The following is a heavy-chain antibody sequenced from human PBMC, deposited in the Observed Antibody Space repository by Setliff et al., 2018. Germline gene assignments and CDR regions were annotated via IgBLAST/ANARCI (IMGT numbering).Heavy chain of an antibody. Sequence: GASVKVSCKASGYTFTGYYMHWVRQAPGQGLEWMGSINPNSGGTNYAQKFQGRVTMTRDTSISTAYMELSRLRSDDTAVYYCARGSWLREYYFDYWGQGTLVTVSS. CDR1: GYTFTGYY. V-gene: IGHV1-2*02. CDR3: ARGSWLREYYFDY. J-gene: IGHJ4*02. CDR2: INPNSGGT. D-gene: IGHD5-12*01.